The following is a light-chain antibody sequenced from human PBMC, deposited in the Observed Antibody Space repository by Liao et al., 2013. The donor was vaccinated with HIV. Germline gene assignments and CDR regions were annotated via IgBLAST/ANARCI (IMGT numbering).Light chain of an antibody. CDR2: QDT. CDR1: KLGDKY. V-gene: IGLV3-1*01. Sequence: SYDLTQPPSVSVSPGQTASITCSGDKLGDKYTCWYQQKPGQSPVLVIYQDTKRPSGIPERFSGSSSGNTATLTISGTQGMDEADYYCQAWDSSTVVFGGGTKLTVL. CDR3: QAWDSSTVV. J-gene: IGLJ3*02.